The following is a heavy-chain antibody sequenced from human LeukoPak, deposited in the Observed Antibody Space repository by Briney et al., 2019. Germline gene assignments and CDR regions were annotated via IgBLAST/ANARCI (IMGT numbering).Heavy chain of an antibody. J-gene: IGHJ6*02. CDR1: GFTFSSYA. CDR3: ARDRYSSSWYEYYYYYGMDV. D-gene: IGHD6-13*01. Sequence: PGGSLRLSCAASGFTFSSYAMHWVRQAPGKGLEWVAVISYDGSNKHYADSVKGRFTISRDNSKNTLYLQMNSLRAEDTAVYYCARDRYSSSWYEYYYYYGMDVWGQGTTVTVSS. V-gene: IGHV3-30-3*01. CDR2: ISYDGSNK.